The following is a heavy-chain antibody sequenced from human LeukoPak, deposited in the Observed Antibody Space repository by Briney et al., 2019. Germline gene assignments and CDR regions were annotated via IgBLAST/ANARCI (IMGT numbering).Heavy chain of an antibody. D-gene: IGHD1-26*01. Sequence: SETLSLTCSVSGYSISTGYYWVWIRQSPGKGLEWIGSIYRSGSTNYNPSLKSRVTISVDTSNNQFSLKVSSVTAADTAVYYCASSGSPNVYYYMDVWGKGTTVTISS. CDR3: ASSGSPNVYYYMDV. CDR1: GYSISTGYY. V-gene: IGHV4-38-2*02. CDR2: IYRSGST. J-gene: IGHJ6*03.